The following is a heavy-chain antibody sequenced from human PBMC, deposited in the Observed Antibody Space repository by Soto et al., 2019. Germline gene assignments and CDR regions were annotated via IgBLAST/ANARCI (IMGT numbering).Heavy chain of an antibody. Sequence: EASVKVSCKASGGTFSSYTISWVRQAPGQGLEWMGRIIPILGIANYAQKFQGRVTITADKSTSTAYMELSSLRSEDTAAYYCARALYYSDPGPHTANFDYWGQGTLVTVSS. J-gene: IGHJ4*02. CDR3: ARALYYSDPGPHTANFDY. D-gene: IGHD4-4*01. CDR1: GGTFSSYT. CDR2: IIPILGIA. V-gene: IGHV1-69*02.